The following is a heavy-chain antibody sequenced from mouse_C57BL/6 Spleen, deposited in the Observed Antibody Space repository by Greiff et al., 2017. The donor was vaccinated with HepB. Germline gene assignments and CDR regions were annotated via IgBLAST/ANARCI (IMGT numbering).Heavy chain of an antibody. CDR3: ATYYSNYSYYFDY. CDR2: ISSGSSTI. V-gene: IGHV5-17*01. Sequence: EVMLVESGGGLVKPGGSLKLSCAASGFTFSDYGMHWVRQAPEKGLEWVAYISSGSSTIYYADTVKGRFTISRDNAKNTLFLQMTSLRSEDTAMYYCATYYSNYSYYFDYWGQGTTLTVSS. D-gene: IGHD2-5*01. CDR1: GFTFSDYG. J-gene: IGHJ2*01.